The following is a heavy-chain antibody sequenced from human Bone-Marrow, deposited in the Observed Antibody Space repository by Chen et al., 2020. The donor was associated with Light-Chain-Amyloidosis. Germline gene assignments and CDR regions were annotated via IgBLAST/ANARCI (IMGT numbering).Heavy chain of an antibody. CDR1: GYIFTGYY. CDR3: AGDKVSTIGNFDY. D-gene: IGHD1-1*01. CDR2: INLNSGAT. Sequence: QVQLVQSGAEVKRTGASVKVSCKATGYIFTGYYIHWVRQAPGQGLEWMGWINLNSGATMYSQKIQGRGSISRETSSSTAYMELSRLRSEDTAVYYCAGDKVSTIGNFDYWGQGTLVTVSS. J-gene: IGHJ4*02. V-gene: IGHV1-2*02.